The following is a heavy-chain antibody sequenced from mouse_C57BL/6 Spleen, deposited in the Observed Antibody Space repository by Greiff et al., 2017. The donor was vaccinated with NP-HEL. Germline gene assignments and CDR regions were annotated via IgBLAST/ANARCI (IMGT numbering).Heavy chain of an antibody. J-gene: IGHJ1*03. V-gene: IGHV5-16*01. CDR2: INYDGSST. Sequence: EVKLVESEGGLVQPGSSMKLSCTASGFTFSDYYMAWVRQVPEKGLEWVANINYDGSSTYYLDSLKSRFIISRDNAKNILYLQMSSLKSEDTATYYCARAGSYWYFDVWGTGTTVTVSS. CDR1: GFTFSDYY. CDR3: ARAGSYWYFDV. D-gene: IGHD1-1*01.